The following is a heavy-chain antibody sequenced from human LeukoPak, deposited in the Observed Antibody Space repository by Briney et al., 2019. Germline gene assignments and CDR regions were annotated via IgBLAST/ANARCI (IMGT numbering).Heavy chain of an antibody. Sequence: SETLSLTCTVSGGSISSYYWNWIRQPPGMGLEWIGYIYYSGSTNYNPSLKSRVTISVDTSKNQFSLKLSSVTAADTAVYYCARVNSGYAAHWGQGTLVTVSS. J-gene: IGHJ4*02. CDR3: ARVNSGYAAH. CDR1: GGSISSYY. CDR2: IYYSGST. D-gene: IGHD5-12*01. V-gene: IGHV4-59*01.